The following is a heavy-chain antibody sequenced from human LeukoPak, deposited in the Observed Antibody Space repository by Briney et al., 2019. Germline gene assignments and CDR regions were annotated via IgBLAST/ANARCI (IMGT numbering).Heavy chain of an antibody. CDR3: ARAYSSMVRGVRFDY. V-gene: IGHV4-39*07. Sequence: SETLSLTCTVSGGSISSSSYYWGWIRQPPGKGLEWIGSIYYSGSTYYNPSLKSRVTISVDTSKNQFSLKLSSVTAADTAVYYCARAYSSMVRGVRFDYWGQGTLVTVSS. D-gene: IGHD3-10*01. CDR1: GGSISSSSYY. J-gene: IGHJ4*02. CDR2: IYYSGST.